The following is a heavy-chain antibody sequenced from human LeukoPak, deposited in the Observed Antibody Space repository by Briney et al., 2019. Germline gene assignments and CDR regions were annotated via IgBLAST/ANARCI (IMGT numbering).Heavy chain of an antibody. Sequence: QSGGSLRLSCEASEFTFDNYAMYWVRQAPGKGLEWVSGISWNGGNIAYADSVKGRFTVSRDNAKNSLYLQLTSLRAEDTAFYYCVKADCGYTSCRFDYWGQGTLVTVSS. V-gene: IGHV3-9*01. CDR2: ISWNGGNI. CDR3: VKADCGYTSCRFDY. J-gene: IGHJ4*02. D-gene: IGHD2-2*01. CDR1: EFTFDNYA.